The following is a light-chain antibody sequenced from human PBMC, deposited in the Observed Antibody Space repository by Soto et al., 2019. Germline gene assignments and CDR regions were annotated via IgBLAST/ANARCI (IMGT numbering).Light chain of an antibody. V-gene: IGKV1-39*01. Sequence: DIQMTQSPLSLSATVGDRVTITCRASQTIHDYLNWYQQKPGKAPRLLIFAASSLQYGVPPRVSGSRSGTDFTLTVSSLQLEDFATYYYQQSHSVPFTCSPGTKVDV. CDR2: AAS. J-gene: IGKJ3*01. CDR3: QQSHSVPFT. CDR1: QTIHDY.